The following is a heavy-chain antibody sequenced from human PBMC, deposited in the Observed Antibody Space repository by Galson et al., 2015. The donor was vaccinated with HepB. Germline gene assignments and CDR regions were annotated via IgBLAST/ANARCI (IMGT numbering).Heavy chain of an antibody. CDR2: ISYDGSNK. D-gene: IGHD6-19*01. CDR1: GFTYSSYG. V-gene: IGHV3-30*18. Sequence: SLRLSCAASGFTYSSYGMHWVRQAPGKGLEWVAVISYDGSNKYYGDSVEGRFTISRDNSKNTLYLQMNSLRAEDTAVYYCAKDPGGWKIKYYFDYWGQGTLVTVSS. J-gene: IGHJ4*02. CDR3: AKDPGGWKIKYYFDY.